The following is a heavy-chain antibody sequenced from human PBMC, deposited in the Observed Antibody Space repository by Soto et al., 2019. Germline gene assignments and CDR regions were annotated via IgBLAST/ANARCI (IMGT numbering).Heavy chain of an antibody. CDR1: GFTFSXXX. Sequence: GSLRLSCAASGFTFSXXXXXXVRQAPGKGLEWVSYISSSSSTIYYADSVKGRFTISRDNAKNSLHLQMNSLRDEDTAMYYCARYNXEXRGSFDYWGQXXXVTVSS. V-gene: IGHV3-48*02. CDR2: ISSSSSTI. D-gene: IGHD1-20*01. CDR3: ARYNXEXRGSFDY. J-gene: IGHJ4*02.